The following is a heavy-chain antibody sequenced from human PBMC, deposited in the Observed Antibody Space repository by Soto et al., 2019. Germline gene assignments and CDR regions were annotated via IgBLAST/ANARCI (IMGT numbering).Heavy chain of an antibody. D-gene: IGHD3-22*01. J-gene: IGHJ5*02. CDR1: GYSFTSYW. CDR2: IYPGDSDT. CDR3: ARQYYYDSSGYYIRWFDP. V-gene: IGHV5-51*01. Sequence: PGESLKISCKGSGYSFTSYWIGWVRQMPGKVLEWMGIIYPGDSDTRYSPSFQGQVTISADKSISTAYLQWSSLKASDTAMYYCARQYYYDSSGYYIRWFDPWGQGXLVTVYS.